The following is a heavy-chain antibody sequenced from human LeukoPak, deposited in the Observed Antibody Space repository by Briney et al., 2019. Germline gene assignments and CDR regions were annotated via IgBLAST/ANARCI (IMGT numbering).Heavy chain of an antibody. CDR3: AKGITMIVVDAFDI. Sequence: GGSLRLSCAASGFTFSSYGMHWVRQAPGKGLEWVAFIRYDGSNKYYADSVKGRFTISRDNSKNTLYLQMNSLRAEDTAVYYCAKGITMIVVDAFDIWGQGTMVTVSS. CDR2: IRYDGSNK. CDR1: GFTFSSYG. V-gene: IGHV3-30*02. J-gene: IGHJ3*02. D-gene: IGHD3-22*01.